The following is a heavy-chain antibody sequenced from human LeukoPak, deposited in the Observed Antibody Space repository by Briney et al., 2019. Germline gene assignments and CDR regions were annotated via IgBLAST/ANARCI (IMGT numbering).Heavy chain of an antibody. CDR2: ISAYNGNT. D-gene: IGHD6-19*01. CDR1: GYTFTSYG. CDR3: TRDEKQGLVPDAFDI. Sequence: GASVKVSCKASGYTFTSYGISWERQAPGQGLEWMGWISAYNGNTNYAQKLQGRVTMTTDTSTSTAYMELRSLRSDDTAVYYCTRDEKQGLVPDAFDIWGQGKMVTVYS. V-gene: IGHV1-18*04. J-gene: IGHJ3*02.